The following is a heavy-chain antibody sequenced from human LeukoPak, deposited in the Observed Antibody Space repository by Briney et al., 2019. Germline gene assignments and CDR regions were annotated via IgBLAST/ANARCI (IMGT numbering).Heavy chain of an antibody. CDR3: ARHSSRTTDVDY. CDR2: MYYSGST. J-gene: IGHJ4*02. D-gene: IGHD4-11*01. Sequence: SETLSLTCTVSGGSVSGYYWSWIRQPPGMGLEWIAYMYYSGSTNYNPSLKSRVTISLDTSNNQFSLKLSSVTAADTAVYYCARHSSRTTDVDYWGQGTLVTVSS. V-gene: IGHV4-59*08. CDR1: GGSVSGYY.